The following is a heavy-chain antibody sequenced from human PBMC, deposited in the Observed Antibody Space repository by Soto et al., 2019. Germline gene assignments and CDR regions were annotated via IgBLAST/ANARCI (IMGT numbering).Heavy chain of an antibody. V-gene: IGHV4-61*08. D-gene: IGHD3-10*01. CDR3: ARDHGYGSGPYYYYGMDV. CDR2: IYYSGST. J-gene: IGHJ6*02. Sequence: PSETLSLTCAVSGGSISSGGYSWSWIRQPPGKGLEWIGYIYYSGSTNYNPSLKSRVTISVDTSKNQFSLKLSSVTAADTAVYYCARDHGYGSGPYYYYGMDVWGQGTTVTVSS. CDR1: GGSISSGGYS.